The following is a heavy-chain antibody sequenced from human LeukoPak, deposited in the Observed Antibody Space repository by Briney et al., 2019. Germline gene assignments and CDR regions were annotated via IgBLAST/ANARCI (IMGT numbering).Heavy chain of an antibody. CDR3: ARHELGLRSTYYYDSTQWGYFDY. D-gene: IGHD3-22*01. J-gene: IGHJ4*02. V-gene: IGHV4-4*07. CDR2: IYSTGST. CDR1: GGSISSYY. Sequence: SETLSLTCTVSGGSISSYYWSWIRQPAGKGLEWIGRIYSTGSTKYNPSLKSRVTMSVDTSKNQFSLKLSSVTAADTAVYYCARHELGLRSTYYYDSTQWGYFDYWGQGTLVTVSS.